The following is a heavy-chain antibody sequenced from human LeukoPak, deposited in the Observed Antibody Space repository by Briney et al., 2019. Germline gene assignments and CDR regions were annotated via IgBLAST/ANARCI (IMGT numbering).Heavy chain of an antibody. CDR3: AIFGSSSQYFDY. CDR1: GFTFSDSY. Sequence: GGSLRLSCAASGFTFSDSYMSWIPQAPGKGLEWVSYISSSGYTIYYADSVKGRFTISRDNAKNSLYVQMNSLRAEDTAVYYCAIFGSSSQYFDYWGQGTLVTDSS. D-gene: IGHD6-6*01. V-gene: IGHV3-11*01. CDR2: ISSSGYTI. J-gene: IGHJ4*02.